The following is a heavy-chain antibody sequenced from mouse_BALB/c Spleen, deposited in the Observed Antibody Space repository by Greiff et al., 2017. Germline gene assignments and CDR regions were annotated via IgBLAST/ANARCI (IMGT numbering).Heavy chain of an antibody. D-gene: IGHD1-1*01. CDR3: ARVYYYGSSYAMDY. J-gene: IGHJ4*01. CDR2: IRNKANGYTT. CDR1: GFTFTDYY. V-gene: IGHV7-3*02. Sequence: EVKLVESGGGLVQPGGSLRLSCATSGFTFTDYYMSWVRQPPGKALEWLGFIRNKANGYTTEYSASVKGRFTISRDNSQSILYLQMNTLRAEDSATYYCARVYYYGSSYAMDYWGQGTSVTVSS.